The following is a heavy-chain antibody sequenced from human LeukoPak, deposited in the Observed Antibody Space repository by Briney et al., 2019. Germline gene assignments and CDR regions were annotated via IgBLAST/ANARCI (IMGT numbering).Heavy chain of an antibody. J-gene: IGHJ4*02. CDR2: ISTDNSYR. CDR1: GFSLSSYS. CDR3: ARDVSLDF. V-gene: IGHV3-21*06. Sequence: GGFLRLSCAASGFSLSSYSMNWIRQAPGKGLEWVSSISTDNSYRHYADSVKGRFTISRDNPKNSLYLQMNTLRAEDTAVYYCARDVSLDFWGQGTLVTVSS.